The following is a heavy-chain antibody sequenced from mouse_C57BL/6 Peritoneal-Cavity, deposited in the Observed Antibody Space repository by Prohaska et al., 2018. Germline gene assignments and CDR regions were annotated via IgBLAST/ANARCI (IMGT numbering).Heavy chain of an antibody. CDR2: INSDGSAI. Sequence: EVQLLETGGGLVQPGGSRGLSCEGSGFTFSGFWMSWVRQTPGKTLEWIGDINSDGSAINYAPSIKDRFTIFRDNDKSTLYRQMSNVRSEDTATYFWMRYGSSYWYFDVWGTGTTVTVYS. CDR1: GFTFSGFW. CDR3: MRYGSSYWYFDV. J-gene: IGHJ1*03. V-gene: IGHV11-2*01. D-gene: IGHD1-1*01.